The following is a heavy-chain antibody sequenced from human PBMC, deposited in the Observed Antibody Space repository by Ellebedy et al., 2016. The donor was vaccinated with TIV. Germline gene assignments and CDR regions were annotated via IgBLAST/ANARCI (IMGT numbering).Heavy chain of an antibody. J-gene: IGHJ4*02. CDR1: GFTFGDYA. Sequence: GESLKISXAASGFTFGDYAMSWFRQAPGKGLEWVGFIRSKAYGGTTEYAASVKGRFTISRDDSKSIAYLQMNSLKTEDTAVYYCTRDRIADYYFDYWGQGTLVTVSS. D-gene: IGHD6-13*01. V-gene: IGHV3-49*03. CDR3: TRDRIADYYFDY. CDR2: IRSKAYGGTT.